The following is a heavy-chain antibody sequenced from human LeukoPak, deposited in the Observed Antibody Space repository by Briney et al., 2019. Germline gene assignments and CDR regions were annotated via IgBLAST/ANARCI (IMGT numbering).Heavy chain of an antibody. CDR2: IKGDGSST. CDR3: ARGYYDSSGYYYS. V-gene: IGHV3-74*01. D-gene: IGHD3-22*01. CDR1: GFTFSTYW. Sequence: GGSLRLSCAASGFTFSTYWMHWVRQAPGKGLVWVARIKGDGSSTIHADSVKGRFTISRDNSKNTLYLQMNSLRAEDTAVYYCARGYYDSSGYYYSWGQGTLVTVSS. J-gene: IGHJ4*02.